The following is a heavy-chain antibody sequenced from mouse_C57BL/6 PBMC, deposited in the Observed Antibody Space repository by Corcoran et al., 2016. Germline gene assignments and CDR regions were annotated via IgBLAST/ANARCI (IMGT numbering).Heavy chain of an antibody. Sequence: QIQLVQSGPELKKPGETVKISCKASGYTFTTYGMSWVKQAPGKGVKWMGWINTYSGVPTYADDFKGRFAFSLETSASTSYLQINNLKNEDTATYFCARWAHYYGSIFDYWGQGTTLTVSS. J-gene: IGHJ2*01. V-gene: IGHV9-3*01. CDR1: GYTFTTYG. CDR3: ARWAHYYGSIFDY. D-gene: IGHD1-1*01. CDR2: INTYSGVP.